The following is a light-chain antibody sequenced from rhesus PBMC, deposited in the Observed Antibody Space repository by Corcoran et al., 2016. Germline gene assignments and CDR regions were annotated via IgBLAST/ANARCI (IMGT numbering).Light chain of an antibody. CDR3: QHGYGTPYS. CDR1: ENVNNY. J-gene: IGKJ2*01. CDR2: KAS. V-gene: IGKV1-74*01. Sequence: DIQMTQSPSSLSASVGDRVTIPCRASENVNNYLNWYQQKPGKAPKLLIYKASTWQSEVPSRFIGSGAETDYTFTISRLQPEDVATYYCQHGYGTPYSFGQGTKVEIK.